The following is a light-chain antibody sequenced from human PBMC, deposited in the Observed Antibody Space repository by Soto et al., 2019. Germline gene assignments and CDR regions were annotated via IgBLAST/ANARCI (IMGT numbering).Light chain of an antibody. J-gene: IGKJ1*01. Sequence: AIQLTQSPSSLTASVGGSVTITWWPGQDMISDLGWYKHKPGKAPRLLIHAASSLQSGVPSRFSGSASGTEFTLTISSLQPEDLASYYCLQDHSYPWTFGQGTKVDIK. CDR2: AAS. V-gene: IGKV1-6*01. CDR3: LQDHSYPWT. CDR1: QDMISD.